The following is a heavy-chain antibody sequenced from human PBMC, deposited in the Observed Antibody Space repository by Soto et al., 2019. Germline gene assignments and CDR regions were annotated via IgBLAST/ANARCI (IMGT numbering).Heavy chain of an antibody. D-gene: IGHD3-10*01. V-gene: IGHV3-11*06. Sequence: LXLSFAPSGFIFSDFYMSWIRQAPVKGLEWVSYISLSRGYTKYADSVKGRFTISRDNTKNLLYLQMNSLRAEDTAVYYCARSGDREHWGQGTLVTVS. CDR1: GFIFSDFY. CDR3: ARSGDREH. CDR2: ISLSRGYT. J-gene: IGHJ4*02.